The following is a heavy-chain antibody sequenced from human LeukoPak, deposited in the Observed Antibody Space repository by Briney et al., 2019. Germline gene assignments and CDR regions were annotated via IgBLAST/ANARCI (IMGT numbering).Heavy chain of an antibody. J-gene: IGHJ1*01. D-gene: IGHD2-2*01. Sequence: PGGSLRLSCAASGFTFSSYGMHWVRQAPGKGLEWVAVIWHDGSNKYYADSVKGRFTISRDNSKNTLYLQMNSLRAEDTAVYYCARSGGRYCSSTSCQEYFQHWGQGTLVTVSS. CDR1: GFTFSSYG. V-gene: IGHV3-33*01. CDR3: ARSGGRYCSSTSCQEYFQH. CDR2: IWHDGSNK.